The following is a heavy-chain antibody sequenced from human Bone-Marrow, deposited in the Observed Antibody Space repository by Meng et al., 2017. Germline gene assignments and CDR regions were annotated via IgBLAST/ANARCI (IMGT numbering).Heavy chain of an antibody. V-gene: IGHV3-48*03. CDR2: ISSSGSTI. CDR1: GFTFSSYE. CDR3: ARAPPYYDFWSGYYTGIGHYYGMDV. D-gene: IGHD3-3*01. J-gene: IGHJ6*02. Sequence: GGSLRLSCAASGFTFSSYEMNWVRQAPGKGLEWVSYISSSGSTIYYADSVKGRFTISRDNAKNSLYLQMNSLRAEDTAVYYCARAPPYYDFWSGYYTGIGHYYGMDVWGQGTTVTVSS.